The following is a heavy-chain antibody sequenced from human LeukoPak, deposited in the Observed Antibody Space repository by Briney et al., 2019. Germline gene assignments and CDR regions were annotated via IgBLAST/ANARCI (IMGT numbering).Heavy chain of an antibody. CDR1: GGSISSYY. CDR3: ARDRTAMVYGMDV. CDR2: IYYSGST. D-gene: IGHD5-18*01. Sequence: SETLSLPCTVPGGSISSYYWIWIRQPPGKGLEWIGYIYYSGSTNYNPSLKSRVTISINTSKKQFSLRLSSVTAADTAVYYCARDRTAMVYGMDVWGQGTTVTVSS. V-gene: IGHV4-59*01. J-gene: IGHJ6*02.